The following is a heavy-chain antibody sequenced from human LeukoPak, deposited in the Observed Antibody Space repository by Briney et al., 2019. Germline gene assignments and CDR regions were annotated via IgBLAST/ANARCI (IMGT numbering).Heavy chain of an antibody. CDR3: ARGRGYYDSSGYPNWFDP. D-gene: IGHD3-22*01. CDR1: GFTFSSYG. Sequence: PGRSLRLSCAASGFTFSSYGMHWVRQAPGKGLEWVAVIWYDGSNKYYADSVKGRFTISRDNSKNTLYLQMNSLRAEDTAVYYCARGRGYYDSSGYPNWFDPWGQGTLATVSS. J-gene: IGHJ5*02. V-gene: IGHV3-33*01. CDR2: IWYDGSNK.